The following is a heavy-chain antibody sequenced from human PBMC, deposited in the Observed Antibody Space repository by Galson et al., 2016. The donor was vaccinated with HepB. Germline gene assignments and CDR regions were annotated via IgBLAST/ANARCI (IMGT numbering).Heavy chain of an antibody. Sequence: SVKVSCKASGHTFISYSVTWVRQAPGQGLEWMGWLNVYNGNTHYAQNLQGRVTMTTDTSTNTAYMELRSLRSDDKAVYYCATYREGWGRFWFDPWGQGTLVTVSS. D-gene: IGHD3-16*01. J-gene: IGHJ5*02. CDR1: GHTFISYS. CDR3: ATYREGWGRFWFDP. CDR2: LNVYNGNT. V-gene: IGHV1-18*04.